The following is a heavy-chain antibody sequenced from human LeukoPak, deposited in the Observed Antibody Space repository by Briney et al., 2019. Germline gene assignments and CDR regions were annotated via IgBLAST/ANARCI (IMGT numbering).Heavy chain of an antibody. V-gene: IGHV3-11*01. J-gene: IGHJ4*02. Sequence: GGSLRLSGAASGFTFSDYYTSWIRQAPGKGLEWVSYISSSGSTIYYADSVKGRFTISRDNAKNSLYLQMNSLRAEDTAVYYCARDPIAVASHFDYWGQGTLVTVSS. CDR2: ISSSGSTI. CDR3: ARDPIAVASHFDY. CDR1: GFTFSDYY. D-gene: IGHD6-19*01.